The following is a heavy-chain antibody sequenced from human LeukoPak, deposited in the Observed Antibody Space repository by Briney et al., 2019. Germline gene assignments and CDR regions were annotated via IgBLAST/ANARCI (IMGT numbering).Heavy chain of an antibody. J-gene: IGHJ3*02. D-gene: IGHD1-1*01. CDR1: GGSISSGDYY. CDR3: ARGGTNDAFDI. Sequence: SETLSPTCTVSGGSISSGDYYWSWIRQPPGKGLEWIGYIYYSGSTYYNPSLKSRVTISVDTSKNQFSLKLSSVTAADTAVCYCARGGTNDAFDIWGQGTMVTVSS. CDR2: IYYSGST. V-gene: IGHV4-30-4*01.